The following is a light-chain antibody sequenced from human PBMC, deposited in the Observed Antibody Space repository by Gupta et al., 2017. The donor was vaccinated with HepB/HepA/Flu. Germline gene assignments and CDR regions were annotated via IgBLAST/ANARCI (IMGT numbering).Light chain of an antibody. CDR2: DVS. CDR1: SSDAGGYNY. J-gene: IGLJ3*02. Sequence: QSALTQPRSVSGSPGQSVTISCTGTSSDAGGYNYVSWYQQHPGKAPKLMIYDVSKRPSGVPDRFSGSKSGNTASLTISGIQAEDEADYYCCSYAGSYTWVFGGGTKLTVL. CDR3: CSYAGSYTWV. V-gene: IGLV2-11*01.